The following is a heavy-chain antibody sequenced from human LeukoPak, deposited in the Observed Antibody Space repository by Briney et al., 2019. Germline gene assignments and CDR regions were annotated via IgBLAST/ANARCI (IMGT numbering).Heavy chain of an antibody. CDR3: ATGSSRPAANNYYYYGMDV. D-gene: IGHD2-2*01. Sequence: GGSLRLSCAASGLAFSAYKMHWVRQAPRKGLVWVSRINSDGSSTSYADSVKGRFTISRDNAKNTLYLQMNSLRAEDTAVYYCATGSSRPAANNYYYYGMDVWGQGTTVTVSS. CDR2: INSDGSST. V-gene: IGHV3-74*01. J-gene: IGHJ6*02. CDR1: GLAFSAYK.